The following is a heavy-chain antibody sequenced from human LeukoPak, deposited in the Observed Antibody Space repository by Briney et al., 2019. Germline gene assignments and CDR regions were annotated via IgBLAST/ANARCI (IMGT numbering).Heavy chain of an antibody. J-gene: IGHJ4*02. CDR1: GFTFCSYA. V-gene: IGHV3-23*01. Sequence: PGGSLRLSCAASGFTFCSYAMSWVRQAPGKGLEWVSAISGSGGSTYYADSVKGRFTNSRDNSKNTLYLQMNSLRAEDTAVYYCARVYYYDSSGYFGYWGQGTLVTVSS. CDR3: ARVYYYDSSGYFGY. D-gene: IGHD3-22*01. CDR2: ISGSGGST.